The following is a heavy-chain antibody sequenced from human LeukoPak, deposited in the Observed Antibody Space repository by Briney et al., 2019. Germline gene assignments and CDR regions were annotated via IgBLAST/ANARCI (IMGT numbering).Heavy chain of an antibody. Sequence: SETLSLTYTVSGGSISSGGYYWSWIRQHPGKGLEWIGYIYYSGSTYYNPSLKSRVTISVDTSKNQFSLKLSSVTAADTAVYYCARRATGANWFDPWGQGTLVTVSS. D-gene: IGHD1-26*01. CDR1: GGSISSGGYY. J-gene: IGHJ5*02. CDR3: ARRATGANWFDP. V-gene: IGHV4-31*03. CDR2: IYYSGST.